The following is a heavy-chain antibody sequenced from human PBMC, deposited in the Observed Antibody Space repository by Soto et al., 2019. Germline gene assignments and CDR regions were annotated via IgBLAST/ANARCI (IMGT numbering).Heavy chain of an antibody. CDR1: GFTFKTYW. J-gene: IGHJ4*02. CDR2: IKPDGGEK. D-gene: IGHD1-20*01. V-gene: IGHV3-7*01. Sequence: GGSLRLSCATSGFTFKTYWMTWVRQAPGKGLEWVANIKPDGGEKYYVDSVKGRFTISRDNAKNSLYLQMNSLRVEDTAVYYCAIRYTDDWGQRTPVTVSS. CDR3: AIRYTDD.